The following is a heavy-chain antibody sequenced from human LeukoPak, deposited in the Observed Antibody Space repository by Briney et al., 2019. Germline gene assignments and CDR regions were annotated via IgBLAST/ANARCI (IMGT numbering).Heavy chain of an antibody. D-gene: IGHD1-26*01. CDR3: ARDKNSGSYYYGMDV. Sequence: ASVKVSCKASGYTFTSYGISWVRQAPGQGLEWMGWISAYNGNTNYAQKLQGRVTMTTDTSTSTAYMELRSLRSDDTAVYYCARDKNSGSYYYGMDVWGQGTTVTVSS. CDR1: GYTFTSYG. J-gene: IGHJ6*02. CDR2: ISAYNGNT. V-gene: IGHV1-18*01.